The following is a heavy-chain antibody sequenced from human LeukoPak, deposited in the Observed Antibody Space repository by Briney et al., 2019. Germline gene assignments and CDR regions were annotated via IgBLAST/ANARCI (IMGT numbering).Heavy chain of an antibody. V-gene: IGHV4-34*01. J-gene: IGHJ5*02. CDR3: AREGWFDP. CDR2: INHSGST. CDR1: GGSFSGYY. Sequence: PSETLSLTCAVCGGSFSGYYWSWIRQPPGKGLEWIGEINHSGSTNYNPSLKSRVTISVDTSKNQFSLKLSSVTAADTAVYYCAREGWFDPWGQGTLVTVSS.